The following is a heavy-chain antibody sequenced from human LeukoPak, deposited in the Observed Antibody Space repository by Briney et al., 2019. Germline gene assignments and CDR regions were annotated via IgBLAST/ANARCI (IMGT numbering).Heavy chain of an antibody. CDR3: AGAPYCSGGSCYSYNWFDP. Sequence: GGSLRLSCSASGFTFSSYAMHWVRQAPGKGLEWVSLIYSGGNTDYADSVKGRFTISRDNSKNTLYLQMNNLRVEDTAVYYCAGAPYCSGGSCYSYNWFDPWGQGTLVTVPS. CDR2: IYSGGNT. D-gene: IGHD2-15*01. V-gene: IGHV3-66*01. J-gene: IGHJ5*02. CDR1: GFTFSSYA.